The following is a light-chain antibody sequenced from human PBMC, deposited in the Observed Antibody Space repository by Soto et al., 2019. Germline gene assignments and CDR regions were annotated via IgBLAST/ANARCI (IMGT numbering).Light chain of an antibody. V-gene: IGKV1-5*01. Sequence: DIQMTQSPSTLSPSLGYRVYITCRASQTISSWLAWYQQKPGKAPKLLIYDASSLESGVPSRLSGSGSGTEFTLTISSLQPDDVATYYCQQYNSYWTFGQGTKVDIK. CDR3: QQYNSYWT. CDR2: DAS. J-gene: IGKJ1*01. CDR1: QTISSW.